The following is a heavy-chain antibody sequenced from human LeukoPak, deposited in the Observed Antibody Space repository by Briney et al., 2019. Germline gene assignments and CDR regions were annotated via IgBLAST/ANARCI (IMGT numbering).Heavy chain of an antibody. Sequence: GGSLRLSCAASGFTFSSYGMHWVRQAPGKGLEWVAFIRYDGSNKYYADSVKGRFIISRDNSKNTLYLQMNSLRPEDTAVYYCVRVRDSGRSLYNWFDPWGQGTLVTVSS. CDR1: GFTFSSYG. V-gene: IGHV3-30*02. CDR2: IRYDGSNK. CDR3: VRVRDSGRSLYNWFDP. D-gene: IGHD5-12*01. J-gene: IGHJ5*02.